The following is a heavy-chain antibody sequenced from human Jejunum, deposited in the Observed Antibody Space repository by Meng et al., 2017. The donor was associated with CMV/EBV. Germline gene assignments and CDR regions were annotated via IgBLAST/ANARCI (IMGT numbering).Heavy chain of an antibody. CDR2: IHSSGAT. CDR3: AKEMSRTGFFDY. V-gene: IGHV4-4*07. CDR1: DDSISSYY. Sequence: HLQASGPWLVELSETLSLSCTVSDDSISSYYSSWIRQPAGKGLEWIGRIHSSGATNYNPSLKSRVSMSVDMAKKQFSLNLNSVTAADTAVYYCAKEMSRTGFFDYWGQGTMVTVSS. J-gene: IGHJ4*02. D-gene: IGHD5-24*01.